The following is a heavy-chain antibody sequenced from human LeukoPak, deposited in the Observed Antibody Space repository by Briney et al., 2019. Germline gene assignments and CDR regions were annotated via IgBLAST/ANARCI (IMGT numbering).Heavy chain of an antibody. Sequence: GASVKVSCKASGYTFTSYGISWVRQAPGQGLEWMGWISAYNGNTNYAQKLQGRVTMTTDTSTSTAYMELRSLRSDDTAVYYCARRPRYWNYNYYYGMDVWGQGTTVTVSS. V-gene: IGHV1-18*01. CDR1: GYTFTSYG. CDR2: ISAYNGNT. D-gene: IGHD1-1*01. J-gene: IGHJ6*02. CDR3: ARRPRYWNYNYYYGMDV.